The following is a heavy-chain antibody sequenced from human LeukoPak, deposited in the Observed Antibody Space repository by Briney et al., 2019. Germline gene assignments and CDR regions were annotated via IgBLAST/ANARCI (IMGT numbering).Heavy chain of an antibody. Sequence: SETLSLTCAVSGGSITNYYWSWIRQPAGKGLEWIGRVHSSRGSNYNPSLKSRVTMSVDTSKNQVPLKLIAVTAADTAVYYCARENWNYGEDFWGQGALVTVSS. CDR2: VHSSRGS. CDR1: GGSITNYY. D-gene: IGHD1-7*01. V-gene: IGHV4-4*07. CDR3: ARENWNYGEDF. J-gene: IGHJ4*02.